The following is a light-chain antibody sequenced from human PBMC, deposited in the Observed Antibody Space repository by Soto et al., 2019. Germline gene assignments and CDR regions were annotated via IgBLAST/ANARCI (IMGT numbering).Light chain of an antibody. CDR3: SSYGSSTLYV. J-gene: IGLJ1*01. CDR1: SSDVGAYNY. V-gene: IGLV2-14*01. CDR2: EVS. Sequence: QSVLTQPASVSGSPGQSITISCTGTSSDVGAYNYVSWHQHHPGKAPKLMIYEVSNRPSGVSNRFSGSKSGNTASLTMSGLQAEDEADYYCSSYGSSTLYVFGTGTKLTVL.